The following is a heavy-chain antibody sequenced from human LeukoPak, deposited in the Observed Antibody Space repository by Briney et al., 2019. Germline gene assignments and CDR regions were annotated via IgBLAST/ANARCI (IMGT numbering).Heavy chain of an antibody. CDR1: GYTFTGYY. Sequence: ASVKVSCKASGYTFTGYYMHWVRQAPGQGLEWMGWINPNSGGTNYAQKFQGRVTMTRDTSISTAYMELSRLRSGDTAVYYCARDAYSFSSSSWYWFDPWGQGTLVTVSS. V-gene: IGHV1-2*02. CDR2: INPNSGGT. D-gene: IGHD6-13*01. CDR3: ARDAYSFSSSSWYWFDP. J-gene: IGHJ5*02.